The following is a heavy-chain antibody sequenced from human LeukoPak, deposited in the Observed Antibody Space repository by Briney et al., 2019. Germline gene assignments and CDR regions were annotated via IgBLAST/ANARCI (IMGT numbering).Heavy chain of an antibody. CDR1: GGSLSTYY. CDR2: IYNSGST. V-gene: IGHV4-59*08. D-gene: IGHD6-13*01. J-gene: IGHJ6*02. Sequence: SETLSLTCTVSGGSLSTYYWSWIRQPPGKGLEWIGYIYNSGSTNYSPSLRSRVTIPVDTSKNQFSLKLSSVTAADTAVYYCARLEAGAGPYYYYYGMDVWGQGTTVTVSS. CDR3: ARLEAGAGPYYYYYGMDV.